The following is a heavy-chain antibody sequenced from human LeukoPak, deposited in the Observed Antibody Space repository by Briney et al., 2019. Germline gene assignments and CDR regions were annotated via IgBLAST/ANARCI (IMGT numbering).Heavy chain of an antibody. CDR2: INHSGST. D-gene: IGHD1-1*01. V-gene: IGHV4-34*01. J-gene: IGHJ5*02. CDR1: GGSFCGYY. CDR3: ARGPTTPTTTGPNWFDP. Sequence: SETLSLTCAVYGGSFCGYYWSWIRQPPGKGLEWIGEINHSGSTNYNPSLKSRVTISVDTSKNQFSLKLSSVTAADTAVYYCARGPTTPTTTGPNWFDPWGQGTLVTVSS.